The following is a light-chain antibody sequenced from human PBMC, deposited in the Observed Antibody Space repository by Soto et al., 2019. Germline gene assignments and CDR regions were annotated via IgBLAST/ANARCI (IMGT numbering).Light chain of an antibody. CDR1: SSDVGGYNY. Sequence: QSALTQPASVSGSPGQSITISCTGTSSDVGGYNYVSWYQQHPGKAPKLMIYDVTNRPSGVSNRFSGSKSGNTASLTISGLQAEDEGDYYCSSYTSSSTLLVFGRGTKLTVL. J-gene: IGLJ3*02. CDR2: DVT. V-gene: IGLV2-14*03. CDR3: SSYTSSSTLLV.